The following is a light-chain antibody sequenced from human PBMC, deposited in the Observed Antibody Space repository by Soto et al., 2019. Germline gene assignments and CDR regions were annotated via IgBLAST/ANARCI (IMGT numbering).Light chain of an antibody. CDR2: GVT. CDR1: QNIPTN. V-gene: IGKV3-15*01. Sequence: EIVMTQSPDTLSVSPGDTATLSCRSIQNIPTNLAWYQQKPGQAPTLLIYGVTARAPGAPARFSGSGYGTDFTLTIRSVQSGDFGVFYCQQYEGWPRTFGLGTKVEIQ. CDR3: QQYEGWPRT. J-gene: IGKJ2*01.